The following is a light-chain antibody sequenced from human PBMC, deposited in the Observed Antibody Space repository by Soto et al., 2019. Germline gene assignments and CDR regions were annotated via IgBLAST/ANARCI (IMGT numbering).Light chain of an antibody. Sequence: DIQVTQSPSSLSSSVGDRVTITCRASENVDRYVNWYQQIPGKAPSLLISAASTLQSGVPSRFRGRGSVTTFTLNIDSLQPEDFAMYYCQQTYSTPPTFGQGTKVE. CDR3: QQTYSTPPT. CDR1: ENVDRY. V-gene: IGKV1-39*01. J-gene: IGKJ1*01. CDR2: AAS.